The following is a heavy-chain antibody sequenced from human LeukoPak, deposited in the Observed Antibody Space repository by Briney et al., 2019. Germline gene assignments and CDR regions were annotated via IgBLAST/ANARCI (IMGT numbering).Heavy chain of an antibody. J-gene: IGHJ6*02. CDR2: INAGNGNT. Sequence: GASVNVSCTASGYTFTSYAMHWVRQAPGQRLEWMGWINAGNGNTKYSQKFQGRVTITRDTSASTAYMELSSLRSEDTAVYYCARSYYDSSGYYYYGMDVWGQGTTVTVSS. V-gene: IGHV1-3*01. D-gene: IGHD3-22*01. CDR1: GYTFTSYA. CDR3: ARSYYDSSGYYYYGMDV.